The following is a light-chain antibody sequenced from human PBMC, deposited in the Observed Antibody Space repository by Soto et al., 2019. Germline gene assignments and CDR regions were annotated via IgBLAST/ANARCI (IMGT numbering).Light chain of an antibody. CDR3: PQYDNLPYT. CDR2: DAS. V-gene: IGKV1-33*01. J-gene: IGKJ2*01. CDR1: QDISNY. Sequence: DIQMTQSPSSLSASVGDRVTITCQASQDISNYLNWYQQKPGKAPKLLIYDASNLETGVPSRFSGSGSGTDFTFNISSLQPEDIATYYCPQYDNLPYTFGQGTKLEIK.